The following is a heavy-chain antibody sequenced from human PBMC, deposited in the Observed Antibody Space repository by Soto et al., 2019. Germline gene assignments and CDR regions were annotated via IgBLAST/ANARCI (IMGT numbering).Heavy chain of an antibody. V-gene: IGHV3-30-3*01. J-gene: IGHJ4*02. D-gene: IGHD5-12*01. CDR1: GFTFSSYA. CDR2: ISYDGSNK. CDR3: ARDYGRRDGYNFRY. Sequence: GGSLRLSCAASGFTFSSYAMHWVRQAPGKGLEWVAVISYDGSNKYYADSVKGRFTISRDNSKNTLYLQMNSLRAEDTAVYYCARDYGRRDGYNFRYWGQGTLVTVSS.